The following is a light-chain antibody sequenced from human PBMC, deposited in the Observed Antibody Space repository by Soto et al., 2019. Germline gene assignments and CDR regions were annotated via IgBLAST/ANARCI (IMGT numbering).Light chain of an antibody. CDR1: QSVSSTY. Sequence: VLTQSPGTLSLSPGERATLSCRASQSVSSTYLAWYQHKPGQAPRLLIYGASRRDTGIPDRFSGSGSGTDFTLTISRLEPEYFAVYYCQQYGGSPPITFGQGTRLEIK. CDR2: GAS. V-gene: IGKV3-20*01. J-gene: IGKJ5*01. CDR3: QQYGGSPPIT.